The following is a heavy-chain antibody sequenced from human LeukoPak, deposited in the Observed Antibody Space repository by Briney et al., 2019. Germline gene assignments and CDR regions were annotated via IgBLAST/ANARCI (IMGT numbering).Heavy chain of an antibody. CDR2: INSDGSST. CDR3: ARMAPTVARGMDV. J-gene: IGHJ6*02. V-gene: IGHV3-74*01. D-gene: IGHD2-21*01. Sequence: PGRSLRLSCAASGFMFSSYWMHWVRQAPGKGLVWVSRINSDGSSTNYADSVKGRFTISRDNAKNTLYLQMNSLRAEDTAVYYCARMAPTVARGMDVWGQGTTVTVSS. CDR1: GFMFSSYW.